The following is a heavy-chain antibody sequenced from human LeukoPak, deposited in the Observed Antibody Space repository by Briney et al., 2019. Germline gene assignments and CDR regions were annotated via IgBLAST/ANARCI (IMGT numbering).Heavy chain of an antibody. V-gene: IGHV3-64D*06. CDR1: GFTFTHYA. J-gene: IGHJ5*02. D-gene: IGHD5-24*01. CDR3: YCRDDLPA. Sequence: PGGSLRLSCSASGFTFTHYAMHWVRQAPGKGLEYVSAVDANGRTTYYADSVKGRFTISRDDSKNTLYLHMSSLRPEGTAIYYCYCRDDLPAWGQGTLVTISS. CDR2: VDANGRTT.